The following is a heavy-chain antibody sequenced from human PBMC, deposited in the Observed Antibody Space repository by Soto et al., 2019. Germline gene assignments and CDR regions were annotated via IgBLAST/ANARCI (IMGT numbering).Heavy chain of an antibody. CDR1: GFIFNNYA. CDR2: ISYDGRKK. V-gene: IGHV3-30*04. J-gene: IGHJ4*02. D-gene: IGHD5-18*01. Sequence: GGSLRLSCAASGFIFNNYAIHWVRQAPGKGLDWVAVISYDGRKKYYADSVKGRFTISRDNYKNNLYLKMNSLRVEDTAMYYCARGEGYSYPEYCGKGT. CDR3: ARGEGYSYPEY.